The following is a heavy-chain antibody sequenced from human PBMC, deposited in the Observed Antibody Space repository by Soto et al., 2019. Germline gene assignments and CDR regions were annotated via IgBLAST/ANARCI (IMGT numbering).Heavy chain of an antibody. CDR2: INPNSGGT. D-gene: IGHD3-22*01. CDR1: GYTLTSYY. Sequence: GASVKVSCKASGYTLTSYYMHWVRQAPGQGLAWMGIINPNSGGTNYAQKFQGWVTMTRDTSISTAYMELSRLRSDDTAVYYCAVNYYDSSGYYDLGYWGQGTLVTVSS. J-gene: IGHJ4*02. CDR3: AVNYYDSSGYYDLGY. V-gene: IGHV1-2*04.